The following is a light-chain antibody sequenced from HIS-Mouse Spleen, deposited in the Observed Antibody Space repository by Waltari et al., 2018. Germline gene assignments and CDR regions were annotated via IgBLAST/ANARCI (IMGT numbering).Light chain of an antibody. Sequence: QSALTQPASVSGSPGQSIPIPCTGTRSDVGGYNYVSWYQQHPGKAPKRMIYDVSNRPSGVSNRFSGSKSGNTASLTISGLQAEDEADYYCSSYTSSSTLVFGGGTKLTVL. CDR1: RSDVGGYNY. CDR3: SSYTSSSTLV. CDR2: DVS. V-gene: IGLV2-14*03. J-gene: IGLJ2*01.